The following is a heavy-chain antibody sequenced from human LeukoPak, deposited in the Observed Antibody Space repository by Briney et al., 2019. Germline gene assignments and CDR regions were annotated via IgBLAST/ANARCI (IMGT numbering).Heavy chain of an antibody. CDR1: GFTFSSYV. CDR2: ISGSSDDI. V-gene: IGHV3-21*01. D-gene: IGHD3-16*02. J-gene: IGHJ4*02. Sequence: PGGSLRLSCAASGFTFSSYVMNWVRQAPGKGLEWVSSISGSSDDIYYTDSVKGRFTISRDNVINSLYLQMNSLRAEDTAVYYCARDAPPVVWGQGALVTVSS. CDR3: ARDAPPVV.